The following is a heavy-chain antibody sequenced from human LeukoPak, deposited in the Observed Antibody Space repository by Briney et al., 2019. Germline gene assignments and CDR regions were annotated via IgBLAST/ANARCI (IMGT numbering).Heavy chain of an antibody. CDR1: AFTFSNYW. J-gene: IGHJ5*02. CDR2: MKEDGGEI. CDR3: ARDKVDSSGYYYVSWFDP. V-gene: IGHV3-7*01. D-gene: IGHD3-22*01. Sequence: GGSLRLSCAASAFTFSNYWMSWVRQSPGKGLEWVANMKEDGGEINYVDSVEGRFTISRDNAKNSLYLQMNSLRAEDTAVYYCARDKVDSSGYYYVSWFDPWGQGTLVTVSS.